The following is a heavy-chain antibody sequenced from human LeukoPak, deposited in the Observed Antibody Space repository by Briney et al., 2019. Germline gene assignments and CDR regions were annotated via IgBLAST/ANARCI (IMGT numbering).Heavy chain of an antibody. D-gene: IGHD5-18*01. CDR1: GFTFSSYG. Sequence: PGGSLRLSCAASGFTFSSYGMHWVRQAPGKGLEWVAFIRYDGSNKYYADSVKGRFTISRDNSKNTLYLQMNSLRAEDTAVYYCARGGYSYGSPTRYWGQGTLVTVSS. V-gene: IGHV3-30*02. CDR2: IRYDGSNK. CDR3: ARGGYSYGSPTRY. J-gene: IGHJ4*02.